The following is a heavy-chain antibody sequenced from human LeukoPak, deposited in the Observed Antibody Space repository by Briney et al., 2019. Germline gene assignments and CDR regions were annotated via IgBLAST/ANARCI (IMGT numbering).Heavy chain of an antibody. V-gene: IGHV4-59*01. Sequence: SETLSLTCTVSGGSISSYYWSWIRQPPGKGLEWIGYIYYSGSTNYNPSLKSRVTISVGTSKNQFSLKLSSVTAADTAVYYCARIPYPRTGFDPWGQGTLVTVSS. CDR3: ARIPYPRTGFDP. J-gene: IGHJ5*02. CDR1: GGSISSYY. CDR2: IYYSGST. D-gene: IGHD3/OR15-3a*01.